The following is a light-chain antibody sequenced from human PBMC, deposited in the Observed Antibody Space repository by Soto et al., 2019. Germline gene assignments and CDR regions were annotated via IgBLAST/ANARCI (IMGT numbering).Light chain of an antibody. CDR1: QSVSSS. CDR3: QQHSNWPRT. J-gene: IGKJ2*01. Sequence: EIVLTQSPATLSLSPGERATLSCRASQSVSSSLGWYQQIPGQAPRLLIYDASNRATGIPARFSGSGSGTDFTLTISSLEPEDFAVYYCQQHSNWPRTFGQGTKLEIK. V-gene: IGKV3-11*01. CDR2: DAS.